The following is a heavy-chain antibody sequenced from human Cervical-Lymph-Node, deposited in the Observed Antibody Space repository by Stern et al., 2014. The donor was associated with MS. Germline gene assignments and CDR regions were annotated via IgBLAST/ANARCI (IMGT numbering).Heavy chain of an antibody. V-gene: IGHV1-3*01. CDR1: GYNFIDHA. D-gene: IGHD4-11*01. J-gene: IGHJ4*02. CDR2: INGGPGTT. CDR3: ARQPDYSDFLDF. Sequence: QLVQSGAEVKKPGASMTISCKTSGYNFIDHAIHWVRQAPGQRLEWMGLINGGPGTTKYSQKFQGRVSFTRDKAASAAYMDLSSLSPDDTAVYYCARQPDYSDFLDFWGQGTLVTVSS.